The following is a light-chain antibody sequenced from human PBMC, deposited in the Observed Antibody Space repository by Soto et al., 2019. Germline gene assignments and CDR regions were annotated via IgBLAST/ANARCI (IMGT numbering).Light chain of an antibody. Sequence: QSVLTQPPSVSEAPRQRVTISCSGSNSNIGNNAVNWYQQLPGKAPKLLIYYDDLLPSGVSDRFSGSKSGTSASLAISGLQSEEDADYYSAAWDDSLNGVVFGGGTKLTVL. V-gene: IGLV1-36*01. CDR3: AAWDDSLNGVV. J-gene: IGLJ2*01. CDR1: NSNIGNNA. CDR2: YDD.